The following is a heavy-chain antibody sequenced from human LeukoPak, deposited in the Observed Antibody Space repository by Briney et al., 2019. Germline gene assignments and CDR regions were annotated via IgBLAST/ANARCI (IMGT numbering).Heavy chain of an antibody. D-gene: IGHD3-16*02. CDR1: GGSISSGGYY. CDR3: ARGPPYDYAWGSYRPLYFDY. J-gene: IGHJ4*02. V-gene: IGHV4-39*07. Sequence: PSETLSLTCTVSGGSISSGGYYWSWIRQPPGKGLEWIGEINHSGSTNYNPSLKSRVTISVDTSKNQFSLKLSSVTAADTAVYYCARGPPYDYAWGSYRPLYFDYWGQGTLVTVSS. CDR2: INHSGST.